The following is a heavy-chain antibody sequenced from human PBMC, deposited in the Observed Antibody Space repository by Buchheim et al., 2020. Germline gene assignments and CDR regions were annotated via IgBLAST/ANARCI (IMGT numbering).Heavy chain of an antibody. CDR2: ISSSSSYI. CDR3: ARDLNPRTSGGMSGDY. J-gene: IGHJ4*02. Sequence: EVQLVESGGGLVQPGGSLRLSCAASGFTFSSYSMNWVRQAPGKGLEWVSSISSSSSYIYYADSVKGRFTISRDNAKNSLYLQMNSLRAEDTAVYYCARDLNPRTSGGMSGDYWGQGTL. D-gene: IGHD4-23*01. CDR1: GFTFSSYS. V-gene: IGHV3-21*01.